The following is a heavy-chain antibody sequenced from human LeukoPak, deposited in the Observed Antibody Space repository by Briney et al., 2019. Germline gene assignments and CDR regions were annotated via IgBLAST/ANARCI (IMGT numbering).Heavy chain of an antibody. V-gene: IGHV3-66*02. CDR2: IYGADAA. CDR1: GFNVSSNY. D-gene: IGHD6-13*01. CDR3: VTSTGQQFIPYNY. Sequence: GSLRLSCAASGFNVSSNYMTWIRQAPGKGLEWVSLIYGADAAYYAESVRGRFMISRDNLKNTLFLQMNSLRVEDTAVYYCVTSTGQQFIPYNYWGQGTHVTVSS. J-gene: IGHJ4*02.